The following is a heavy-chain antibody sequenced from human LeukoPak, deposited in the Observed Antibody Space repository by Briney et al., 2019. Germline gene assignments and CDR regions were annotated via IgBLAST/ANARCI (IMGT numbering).Heavy chain of an antibody. V-gene: IGHV4-39*01. J-gene: IGHJ4*02. D-gene: IGHD3-10*01. CDR3: ARQPSEVRSDGVLLWCGDQPMDPFDY. CDR2: IYYSGST. Sequence: SETLSLTCTVSGGSISSSSYYWGWIRQPPGKGLEWIGSIYYSGSTYYNPSLKSRVTISVDTSKNQFSLKLRCVPAADTAVYYCARQPSEVRSDGVLLWCGDQPMDPFDYWGQGTLVTVSS. CDR1: GGSISSSSYY.